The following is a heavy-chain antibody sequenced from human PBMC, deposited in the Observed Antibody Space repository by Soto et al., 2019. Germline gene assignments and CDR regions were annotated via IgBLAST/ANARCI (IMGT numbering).Heavy chain of an antibody. CDR1: GASISGFY. J-gene: IGHJ5*02. CDR3: VRDGTKALRDWFDP. Sequence: SDTLSLTCTVSGASISGFYWSWIRKSAGKGLEWIGRIYATGTTDYNPSLKSRVMMSVDTSKKQFSLKLRSVTAADTAVYYCVRDGTKALRDWFDPWGQGISVTVSS. V-gene: IGHV4-4*07. D-gene: IGHD1-1*01. CDR2: IYATGTT.